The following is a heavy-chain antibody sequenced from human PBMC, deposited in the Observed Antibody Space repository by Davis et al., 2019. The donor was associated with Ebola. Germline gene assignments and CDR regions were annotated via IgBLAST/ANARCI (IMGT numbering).Heavy chain of an antibody. CDR2: IYYSGST. Sequence: MPSETLSLTCTVSGGSISSYYWSWIRQPPGKGLEWIGYIYYSGSTNYNSSLKSRVTISVDTSKNQFSLKLSSVTAADTAVYYCARELQTTVTTNAFDIWGQGTLVTVSS. D-gene: IGHD4-17*01. CDR1: GGSISSYY. V-gene: IGHV4-59*01. CDR3: ARELQTTVTTNAFDI. J-gene: IGHJ3*02.